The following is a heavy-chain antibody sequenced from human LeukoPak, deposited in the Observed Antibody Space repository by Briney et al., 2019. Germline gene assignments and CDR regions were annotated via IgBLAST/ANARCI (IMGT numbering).Heavy chain of an antibody. CDR1: GGSISSYY. Sequence: SETLSLTCTVSGGSISSYYWSWIRQPPGKGLEWIGYIYYSGSTNYNPSLKSRVTISVDTSKNQFSLKLSSVTAADTAVYYCASWPNCSGGSCYHYYGMDVWGKGTTVTVSS. CDR2: IYYSGST. J-gene: IGHJ6*04. CDR3: ASWPNCSGGSCYHYYGMDV. D-gene: IGHD2-15*01. V-gene: IGHV4-59*01.